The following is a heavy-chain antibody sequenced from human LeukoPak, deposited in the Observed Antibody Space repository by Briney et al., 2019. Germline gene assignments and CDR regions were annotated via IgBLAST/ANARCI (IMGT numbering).Heavy chain of an antibody. V-gene: IGHV3-74*03. Sequence: GGSLRLSCAASGFSFRSYFMYWVRQAPEKGLVWVSRINPYGSDTEYADSVKGRFTISRDNAKNTLYMQMNSLREEDTAVYYCVAYNWNYPEYWGQGTLVTVSS. CDR2: INPYGSDT. D-gene: IGHD1-7*01. CDR1: GFSFRSYF. CDR3: VAYNWNYPEY. J-gene: IGHJ4*02.